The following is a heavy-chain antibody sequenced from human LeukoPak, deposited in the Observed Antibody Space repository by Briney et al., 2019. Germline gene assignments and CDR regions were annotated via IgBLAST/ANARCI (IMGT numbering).Heavy chain of an antibody. D-gene: IGHD2-2*01. V-gene: IGHV1-2*02. CDR1: GYTFTSYY. Sequence: ASVKVSCKASGYTFTSYYMHWMRQAPGKGFEWMGWINPNSGGTNYAQNFQGRATMTRDTSISTAYMELSRLRSDDTAVYYCARDLYCSITDCRLFQFDPWGQGTLVTVSS. CDR2: INPNSGGT. J-gene: IGHJ5*02. CDR3: ARDLYCSITDCRLFQFDP.